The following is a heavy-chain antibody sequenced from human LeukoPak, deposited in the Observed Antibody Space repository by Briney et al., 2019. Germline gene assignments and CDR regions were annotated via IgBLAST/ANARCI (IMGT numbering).Heavy chain of an antibody. J-gene: IGHJ6*03. D-gene: IGHD3-22*01. CDR1: GASVSSSH. CDR2: IFYSGST. V-gene: IGHV4-59*08. Sequence: PSETLSLTCTVSGASVSSSHWNWLRQPPGKGLEWMGYIFYSGSTNYNPSLKSRVTISVATSKHEFYLEVSPVSAADTAVSDCARDYHDTSGDNYVGGYYYMDVWGKGTTVTVSS. CDR3: ARDYHDTSGDNYVGGYYYMDV.